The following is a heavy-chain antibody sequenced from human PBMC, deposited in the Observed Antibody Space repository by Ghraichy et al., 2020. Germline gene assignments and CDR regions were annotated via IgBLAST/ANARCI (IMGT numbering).Heavy chain of an antibody. CDR2: ISSASSYI. J-gene: IGHJ6*02. Sequence: GGSLGLSCAASGFTFSSYGMNWVRQAPGKGLEWVSFISSASSYIYHADSVKGRFTISRDNAKNSLYLQMNSLRAEDTAVYYCVRGSSGYYYGMDVWGQGTTVTVSS. CDR1: GFTFSSYG. V-gene: IGHV3-21*01. CDR3: VRGSSGYYYGMDV. D-gene: IGHD2-15*01.